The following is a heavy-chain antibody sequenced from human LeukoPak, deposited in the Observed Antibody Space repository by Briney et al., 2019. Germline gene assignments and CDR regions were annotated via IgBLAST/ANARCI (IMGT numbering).Heavy chain of an antibody. J-gene: IGHJ6*03. CDR2: IYETGST. V-gene: IGHV4-39*07. Sequence: SETLSLTCSVSGGSLSSSSYYWGWIRQPPGRGLEWIGNIYETGSTNYNPSLKSRVTMSVDTSKNQCSLKLNSVTAADTAVYYCARDRYYYDSSVYKYMDVWGKGTTVTVSS. CDR1: GGSLSSSSYY. D-gene: IGHD3-22*01. CDR3: ARDRYYYDSSVYKYMDV.